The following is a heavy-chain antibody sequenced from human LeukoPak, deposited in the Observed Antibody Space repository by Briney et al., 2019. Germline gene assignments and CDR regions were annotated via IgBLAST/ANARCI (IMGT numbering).Heavy chain of an antibody. CDR1: GFTFSNYE. CDR3: ARDRITVTGAYNWFDP. Sequence: PGGSLRLSCVASGFTFSNYEMIWVRQAPGKGLEWISYVSGGGDITDYADSVKGRFTISRDNAKNLLYLQMNSLRVDDTAFYYCARDRITVTGAYNWFDPWGQGTLVTVSS. D-gene: IGHD6-19*01. J-gene: IGHJ5*02. V-gene: IGHV3-48*03. CDR2: VSGGGDIT.